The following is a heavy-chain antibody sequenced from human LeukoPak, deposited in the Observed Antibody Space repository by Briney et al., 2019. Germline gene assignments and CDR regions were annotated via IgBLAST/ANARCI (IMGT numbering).Heavy chain of an antibody. CDR3: AKGLVGAPLGAFDI. J-gene: IGHJ3*02. Sequence: PGGSLRLSCTASGFTFSHYWMDWVRQAPGKGLEWVANINQDGSVKYYVDSVKGRFTISRDNTKNSLYLQMNSLRAEDTALYYCAKGLVGAPLGAFDIWGQGTMVAVSS. D-gene: IGHD1-26*01. CDR2: INQDGSVK. CDR1: GFTFSHYW. V-gene: IGHV3-7*03.